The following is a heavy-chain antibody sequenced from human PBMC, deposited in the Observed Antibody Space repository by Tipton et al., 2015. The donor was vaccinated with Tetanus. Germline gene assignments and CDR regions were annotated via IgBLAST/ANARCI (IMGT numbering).Heavy chain of an antibody. D-gene: IGHD3-16*01. Sequence: GLVKPSETLSLTCSVSGGSMSSHYWSWIRQPPGKGLEWIGYIYYSGGTKYNPSLKSRVTISVDTSKKQLSLKLSSVTAADTAVYYCARDRGSYDWGGFDNWGQGTLVTVSS. J-gene: IGHJ4*02. CDR1: GGSMSSHY. CDR2: IYYSGGT. CDR3: ARDRGSYDWGGFDN. V-gene: IGHV4-59*11.